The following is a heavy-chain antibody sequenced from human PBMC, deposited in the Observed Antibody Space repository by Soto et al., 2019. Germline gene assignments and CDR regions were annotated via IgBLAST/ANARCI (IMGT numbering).Heavy chain of an antibody. CDR2: ISSSSSYI. J-gene: IGHJ4*02. Sequence: GGSLRLSCAASGFTFSSYSMNWVRQAPGKGLEWVSSISSSSSYIYYADSVKGRFTISRDNAKNSLYLQMNSLRAEDTAVYYCARGGLYYYDSSGYYRVFDYWGQGTLVTVSS. V-gene: IGHV3-21*01. CDR3: ARGGLYYYDSSGYYRVFDY. D-gene: IGHD3-22*01. CDR1: GFTFSSYS.